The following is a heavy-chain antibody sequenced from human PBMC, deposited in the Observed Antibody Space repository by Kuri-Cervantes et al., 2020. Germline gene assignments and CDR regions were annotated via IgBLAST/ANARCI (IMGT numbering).Heavy chain of an antibody. Sequence: GESLKISCVASGFTFSDYAMHWVRQAPGKGLEWVTLIVYDGSAKHYADSVKGRFTISGDNAKNSLYLQMNSLRAEDTAVYYCARDPDYDYVWGSYRYRLGAFDIWGQGTMVTVSS. CDR1: GFTFSDYA. J-gene: IGHJ3*02. CDR3: ARDPDYDYVWGSYRYRLGAFDI. V-gene: IGHV3-30-3*01. D-gene: IGHD3-16*02. CDR2: IVYDGSAK.